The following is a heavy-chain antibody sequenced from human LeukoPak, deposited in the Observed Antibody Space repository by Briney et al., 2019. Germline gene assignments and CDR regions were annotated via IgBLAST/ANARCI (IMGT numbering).Heavy chain of an antibody. D-gene: IGHD3-10*01. J-gene: IGHJ4*02. CDR2: IYPGDSDT. CDR3: ARHSLDRTYGWGSYYFDS. Sequence: RGESLKISCKGSGYRFNSYWIGWVRQMPGKGLEWMGIIYPGDSDTRYSPSFQGQVTISADKSISTAYLQWSSLKASDTAIYHCARHSLDRTYGWGSYYFDSWGQGTLVTVSS. V-gene: IGHV5-51*01. CDR1: GYRFNSYW.